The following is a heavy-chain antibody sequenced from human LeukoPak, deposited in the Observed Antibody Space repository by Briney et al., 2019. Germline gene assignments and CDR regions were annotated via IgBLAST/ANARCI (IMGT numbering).Heavy chain of an antibody. V-gene: IGHV3-21*01. CDR2: ISSSSSYI. J-gene: IGHJ4*02. CDR3: ARGGGEYSYGFLDY. D-gene: IGHD5-18*01. CDR1: GFTFSSYS. Sequence: GGSLRLSCAASGFTFSSYSMNWVRQAPGKGLEWVSSISSSSSYIYYADSVKGRFTISRDNAKNSLYLQMNSLRAEDTAVYYCARGGGEYSYGFLDYWGQGTLVTVSS.